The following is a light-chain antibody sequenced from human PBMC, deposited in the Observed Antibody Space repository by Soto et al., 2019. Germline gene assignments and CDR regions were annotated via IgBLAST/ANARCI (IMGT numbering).Light chain of an antibody. V-gene: IGLV2-14*01. CDR3: SSYTSSSTVV. J-gene: IGLJ2*01. CDR1: SSDVGGYNY. CDR2: EVS. Sequence: QSALTQPASVSGSPGQSITISCTGTSSDVGGYNYVSWYQQHPGKAPKLMIYEVSNRPSGVSNRFSGSKSGNTASLTISGLQAEDEADYYFSSYTSSSTVVFGGGTKLTLL.